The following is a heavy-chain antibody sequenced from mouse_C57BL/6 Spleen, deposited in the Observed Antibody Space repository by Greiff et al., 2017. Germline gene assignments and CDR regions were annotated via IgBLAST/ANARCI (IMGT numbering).Heavy chain of an antibody. Sequence: VQLQQSGAELARPGASVKLSCKASGYTFTSYGISWVKQRTGQGLEWIGELCPRSGNTYYNEKFKGRVTLPADKSSSTAYMELRSLTSEDSAVYFCARRDSSSYAMDYWGQGTSVTVSS. V-gene: IGHV1-81*01. CDR3: ARRDSSSYAMDY. CDR1: GYTFTSYG. J-gene: IGHJ4*01. D-gene: IGHD3-2*02. CDR2: LCPRSGNT.